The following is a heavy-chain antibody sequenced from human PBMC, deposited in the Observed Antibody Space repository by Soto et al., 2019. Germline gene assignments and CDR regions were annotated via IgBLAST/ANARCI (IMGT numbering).Heavy chain of an antibody. CDR3: AIERRIEQAGFDY. V-gene: IGHV3-9*01. J-gene: IGHJ4*02. CDR1: GFTFDDYA. Sequence: SLRLSCASSGFTFDDYAMHCVRQAPGKGLEWVSGISWNSGSIGYADSVKGRFTISRDNAKNSMYLQMNSLRAEDTALYYCAIERRIEQAGFDYWGQGTLVTVSS. CDR2: ISWNSGSI. D-gene: IGHD6-13*01.